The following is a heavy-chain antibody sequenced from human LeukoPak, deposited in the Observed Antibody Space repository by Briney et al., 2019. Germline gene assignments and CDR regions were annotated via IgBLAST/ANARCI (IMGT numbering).Heavy chain of an antibody. D-gene: IGHD6-19*01. J-gene: IGHJ5*02. V-gene: IGHV1-69*13. CDR2: IIPIFGTA. CDR1: GGTFSSYA. CDR3: ARWVAGTYWFDP. Sequence: ASVKVSCKASGGTFSSYAISWVRQAPGQGLEWMGGIIPIFGTANYAQKFQGRVTITADESTSTAYMELSSLRSEDTAVYYCARWVAGTYWFDPWGQGILVTVSS.